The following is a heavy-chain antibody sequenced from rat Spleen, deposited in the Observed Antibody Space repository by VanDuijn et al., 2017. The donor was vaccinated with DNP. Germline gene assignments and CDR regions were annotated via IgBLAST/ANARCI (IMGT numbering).Heavy chain of an antibody. J-gene: IGHJ3*01. V-gene: IGHV2-6*01. CDR3: ASGTTTWFAY. CDR2: ISSGGDT. Sequence: QVQLKESGPGLVQPSQTLSLTCTASGFSLTSYTVTWVRQPPGKVLEWIAAISSGGDTYYNSALKSRLSISRDTSKSQVFLQMNSLQTEDTAMYFCASGTTTWFAYWGQGTLVTVSS. CDR1: GFSLTSYT. D-gene: IGHD1-10*01.